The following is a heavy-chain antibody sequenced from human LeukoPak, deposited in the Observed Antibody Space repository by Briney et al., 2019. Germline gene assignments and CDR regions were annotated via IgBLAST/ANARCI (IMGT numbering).Heavy chain of an antibody. CDR3: ARDPYSIITGTTHYYYGMDV. CDR1: GFPFSPDW. D-gene: IGHD1-7*01. V-gene: IGHV3-20*01. J-gene: IGHJ6*02. Sequence: PGGSLTLSCAASGFPFSPDWMSWVRQVPGKGLEWVSGINWNGGSTGYADSVKGRFTISRDNAKNSLYLQMNSLRAEDTALYHCARDPYSIITGTTHYYYGMDVWGQGTTVTVSS. CDR2: INWNGGST.